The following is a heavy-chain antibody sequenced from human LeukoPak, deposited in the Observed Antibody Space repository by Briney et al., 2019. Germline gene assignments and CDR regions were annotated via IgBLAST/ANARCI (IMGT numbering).Heavy chain of an antibody. CDR3: ARVGRHYYDSSGYYYQEAYFDY. Sequence: ASVKVSCKASGYTFTSYGISWVRQAPGQGLERMGWISAYNGNTNYAQKLQGRVTMTTDTSTSTAYMELRSLRSDDTAVYYCARVGRHYYDSSGYYYQEAYFDYWGQGTLVTVSS. V-gene: IGHV1-18*01. D-gene: IGHD3-22*01. CDR2: ISAYNGNT. CDR1: GYTFTSYG. J-gene: IGHJ4*02.